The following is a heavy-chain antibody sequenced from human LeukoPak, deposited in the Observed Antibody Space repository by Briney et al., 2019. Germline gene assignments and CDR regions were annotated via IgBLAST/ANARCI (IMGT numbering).Heavy chain of an antibody. CDR2: INPSGGST. CDR3: ARDRALGGYVGDFDY. D-gene: IGHD5-12*01. Sequence: ASVKVSCKASGYTFTTYYMHWVRQAPGQGLEWMGVINPSGGSTSYAQKFQGRVTMTRDTTTSTVYMELSSLRSEDTAVYYCARDRALGGYVGDFDYWGQGTLVTVSS. V-gene: IGHV1-46*01. CDR1: GYTFTTYY. J-gene: IGHJ4*02.